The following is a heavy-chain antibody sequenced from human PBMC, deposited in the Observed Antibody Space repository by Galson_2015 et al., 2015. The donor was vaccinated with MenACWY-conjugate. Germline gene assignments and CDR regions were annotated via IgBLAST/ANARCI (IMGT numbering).Heavy chain of an antibody. V-gene: IGHV1-3*04. J-gene: IGHJ6*02. CDR3: AKASCSGTTCYFGMDV. D-gene: IGHD2-2*01. Sequence: VKVSCKASGYTFTTYAMHWVRQAPGQRLEWMGWINTANGNTKYSQKFQGSVTITRDTSASTAYMELSSLRSEDTAVYYCAKASCSGTTCYFGMDVWGQGTTVTVSS. CDR1: GYTFTTYA. CDR2: INTANGNT.